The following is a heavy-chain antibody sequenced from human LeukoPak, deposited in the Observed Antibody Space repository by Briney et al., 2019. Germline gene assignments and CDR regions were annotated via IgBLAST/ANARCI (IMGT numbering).Heavy chain of an antibody. CDR2: IYYSGST. CDR3: ARQRIGGDGEYYFDY. V-gene: IGHV4-39*01. Sequence: SETLSLTCTVSGGSISSSSYYWGWIRQPPGKGLEWIGSIYYSGSTYYSPSLKSRVTISVDTSKNQFSLKLSSVSAADTAVYYCARQRIGGDGEYYFDYWGQGTLVTVSS. CDR1: GGSISSSSYY. D-gene: IGHD3-10*01. J-gene: IGHJ4*02.